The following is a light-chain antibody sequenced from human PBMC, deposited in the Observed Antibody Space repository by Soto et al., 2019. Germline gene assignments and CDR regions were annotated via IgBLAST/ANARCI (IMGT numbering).Light chain of an antibody. Sequence: QYALTQPRSASGSPGQSITISCTGTSSDVGGYNYVSWYQQHPAKAPKLIIFDVSKRPSGVPNRFSGSKSGNTASLTISGLRAEDEADYYCCSYVGRNTYVFGTGTKVTVL. V-gene: IGLV2-11*01. J-gene: IGLJ1*01. CDR2: DVS. CDR3: CSYVGRNTYV. CDR1: SSDVGGYNY.